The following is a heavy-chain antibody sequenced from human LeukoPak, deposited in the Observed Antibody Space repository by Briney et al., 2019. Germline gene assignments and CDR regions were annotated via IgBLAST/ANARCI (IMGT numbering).Heavy chain of an antibody. CDR3: ARMVATSSYYGMDV. CDR1: GGSISSYY. J-gene: IGHJ6*02. V-gene: IGHV4-59*08. Sequence: SETLSLTCTVSGGSISSYYWSWIRQPPGKGLEWIGYIYYSGSTNYNPSLKSRVTISVDTSKNQFSLKLSSVTAADTAVYYCARMVATSSYYGMDVWGQGTTVTVSS. D-gene: IGHD5-12*01. CDR2: IYYSGST.